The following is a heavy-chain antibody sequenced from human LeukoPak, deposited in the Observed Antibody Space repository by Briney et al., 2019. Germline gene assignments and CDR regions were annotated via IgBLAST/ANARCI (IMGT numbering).Heavy chain of an antibody. CDR3: AGTPRGNWNFGYYFDH. CDR1: GGSINSYY. J-gene: IGHJ4*02. Sequence: SETLSLTCTVSGGSINSYYWNWLRQSAGKGLEWIGRIYVSGSTTTYNPSLESRVTMSGDTSKNQFSLELSSVTAADTAIYYCAGTPRGNWNFGYYFDHWGQGTLVSVSS. D-gene: IGHD1-7*01. CDR2: IYVSGSTT. V-gene: IGHV4-4*07.